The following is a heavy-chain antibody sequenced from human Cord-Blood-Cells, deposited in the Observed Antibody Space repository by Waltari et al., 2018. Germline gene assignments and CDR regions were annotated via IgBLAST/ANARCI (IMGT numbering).Heavy chain of an antibody. Sequence: WVSSISSSSSYIYYADSVKGRFTISRDNAKNSLYLQMNSLRAEDTAVYYCASGRVPAAYGYSGYDYYYYYMDVWGKGTTVTVSS. CDR3: ASGRVPAAYGYSGYDYYYYYMDV. V-gene: IGHV3-21*01. J-gene: IGHJ6*03. CDR2: ISSSSSYI. D-gene: IGHD5-12*01.